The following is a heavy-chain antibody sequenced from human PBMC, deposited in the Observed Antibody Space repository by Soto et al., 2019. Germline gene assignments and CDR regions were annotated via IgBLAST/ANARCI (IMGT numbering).Heavy chain of an antibody. Sequence: QVQLQESGSGLVKPSETLSLTCAVSGGSISSDYYSWSWIRQPPGKELEWIGYIYHGGSTYYNPSLRSRVTLSVDTSKNHFSLRPTSVTAADTAVYSCARLNRLRNDAFDILGQGTLVAVSS. D-gene: IGHD3-16*01. J-gene: IGHJ3*02. V-gene: IGHV4-30-2*01. CDR3: ARLNRLRNDAFDI. CDR2: IYHGGST. CDR1: GGSISSDYYS.